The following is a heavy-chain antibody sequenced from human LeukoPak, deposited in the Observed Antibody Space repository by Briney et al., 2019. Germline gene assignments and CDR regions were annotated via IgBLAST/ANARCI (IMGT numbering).Heavy chain of an antibody. J-gene: IGHJ4*02. CDR1: GGSLSSSSYY. V-gene: IGHV4-39*01. D-gene: IGHD6-13*01. CDR2: IYYSGST. CDR3: ARRSPPDIAAAGTDY. Sequence: PSETLSLTCTVSGGSLSSSSYYWGWIRQPPGKGLEWIGSIYYSGSTYYNPSLKSRVTISVDTSKNQFSLKLSSVTAADTAVYYCARRSPPDIAAAGTDYWGQGTLVTVSS.